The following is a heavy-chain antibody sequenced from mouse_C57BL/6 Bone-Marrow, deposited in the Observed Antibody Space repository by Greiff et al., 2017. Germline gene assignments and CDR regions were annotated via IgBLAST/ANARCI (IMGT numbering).Heavy chain of an antibody. CDR3: AREAGSSSWFAY. CDR2: IYPSDSET. CDR1: GYTFTSYW. V-gene: IGHV1-61*01. D-gene: IGHD1-1*01. J-gene: IGHJ3*01. Sequence: VQLQQPGAELVRPGSSVKLSCKASGYTFTSYWMDWVKQRPGQGLEWIGNIYPSDSETHYNQKFKDKATLTVDKSSSTAYMQLSSLTSEDSAVYYCAREAGSSSWFAYWGQGTLVTVSA.